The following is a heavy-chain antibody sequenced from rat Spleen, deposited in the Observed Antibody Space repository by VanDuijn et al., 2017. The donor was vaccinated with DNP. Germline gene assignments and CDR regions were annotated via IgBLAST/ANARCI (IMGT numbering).Heavy chain of an antibody. CDR2: ITGSGGNT. J-gene: IGHJ4*01. CDR3: ARVQLGYYGMDD. V-gene: IGHV5-31*01. CDR1: GLTFNNYW. Sequence: EVQLVESGGDLVQPGRSLKLSCVASGLTFNNYWMAWIRQVPGKGLEWVASITGSGGNTYHPDSVKGRFTISRDNAKSTLFLQMGSQCYEENDTYYCARVQLGYYGMDDWGQGTSVTVSS. D-gene: IGHD5-1*01.